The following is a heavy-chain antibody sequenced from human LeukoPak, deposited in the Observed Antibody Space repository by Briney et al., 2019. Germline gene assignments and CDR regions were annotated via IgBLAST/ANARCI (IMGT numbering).Heavy chain of an antibody. CDR3: ARSSSGWYLDY. CDR1: GYTFTNYH. Sequence: ASVKVSCKASGYTFTNYHITWVRQAPGQGLERMGRVSGYNGVTHYAQNLQGRVSMTTDTSTSTAYMELRSLRSDDTAVYYCARSSSGWYLDYWGQGTLVTVSS. J-gene: IGHJ4*02. CDR2: VSGYNGVT. V-gene: IGHV1-18*04. D-gene: IGHD6-19*01.